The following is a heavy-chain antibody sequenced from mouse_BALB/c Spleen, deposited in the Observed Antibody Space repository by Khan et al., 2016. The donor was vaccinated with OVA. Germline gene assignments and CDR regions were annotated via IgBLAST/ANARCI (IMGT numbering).Heavy chain of an antibody. J-gene: IGHJ3*01. Sequence: VQLQQSGPDLMKPGASVKISCKASGYSFTAYFIHWVKQSHGKSLEWIGRLNPNNGGTSYNQKFMDKAILTLDKSSSTAYMELRSLTSEDSAVYYCAYDYDDWGQGTLVTVSA. CDR2: LNPNNGGT. V-gene: IGHV1-26*01. CDR1: GYSFTAYF. CDR3: AYDYDD. D-gene: IGHD2-4*01.